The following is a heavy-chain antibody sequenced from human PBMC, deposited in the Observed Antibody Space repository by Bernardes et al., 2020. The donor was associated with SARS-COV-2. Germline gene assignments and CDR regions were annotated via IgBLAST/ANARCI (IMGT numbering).Heavy chain of an antibody. D-gene: IGHD2-15*01. CDR1: GFTFSSYG. CDR2: ISYDGSNK. J-gene: IGHJ4*02. CDR3: ANPVAATWP. V-gene: IGHV3-30*18. Sequence: WGYLRLSCAASGFTFSSYGMHWVRQAPGKGLEWVAVISYDGSNKYYADSVKGRFTISRDNSKNTLYLQMNSLRAEDTAVYYCANPVAATWPWGQGTLVTVSS.